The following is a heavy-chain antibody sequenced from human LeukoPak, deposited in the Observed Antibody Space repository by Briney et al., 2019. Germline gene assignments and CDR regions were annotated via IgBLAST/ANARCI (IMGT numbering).Heavy chain of an antibody. CDR1: GFTFSSSA. CDR2: ISGSGGST. Sequence: GRSLRLSCAASGFTFSSSAMHWVRQAPGKGLEWVSAISGSGGSTYYADSVKGRFTISRDNSKNTLYLQMNSLRAEDTAVYYCAKCREGKWLPFDYWGQGTLVTVSS. J-gene: IGHJ4*02. CDR3: AKCREGKWLPFDY. V-gene: IGHV3-23*01. D-gene: IGHD3-22*01.